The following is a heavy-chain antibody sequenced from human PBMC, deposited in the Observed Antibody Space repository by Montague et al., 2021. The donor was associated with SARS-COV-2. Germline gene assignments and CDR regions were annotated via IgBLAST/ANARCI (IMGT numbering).Heavy chain of an antibody. CDR3: AREYSAPRWFGEYNRYGMDV. V-gene: IGHV3-33*08. Sequence: SLRLSCAASGFTFSSYDLHWVRQAPGKGLEWVAVIWYDGSNQYYGDPVKGRFTISRDNSKNTLYLQMNSLRAEDTAVYYCAREYSAPRWFGEYNRYGMDVWGQGT. J-gene: IGHJ6*02. CDR1: GFTFSSYD. CDR2: IWYDGSNQ. D-gene: IGHD3-10*01.